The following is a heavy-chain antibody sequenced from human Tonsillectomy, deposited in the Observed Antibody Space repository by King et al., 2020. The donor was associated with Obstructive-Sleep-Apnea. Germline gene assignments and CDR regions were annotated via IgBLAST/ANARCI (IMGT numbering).Heavy chain of an antibody. D-gene: IGHD4-17*01. CDR3: ARAEADDGDFDKNWFDP. CDR1: GFTFSSYS. V-gene: IGHV3-48*04. J-gene: IGHJ5*02. CDR2: ISISSSTI. Sequence: EVQLVESGGGLVQSGGSLTLSCAASGFTFSSYSMNWFRQAAGRRLEWLTYISISSSTIYYADSAKGRFTISRDNAKNSLYLQMNSLRIEDTAVYYCARAEADDGDFDKNWFDPWGQGTLVTVSS.